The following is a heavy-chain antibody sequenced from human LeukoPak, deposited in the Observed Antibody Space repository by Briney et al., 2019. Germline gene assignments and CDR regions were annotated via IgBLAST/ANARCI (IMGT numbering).Heavy chain of an antibody. V-gene: IGHV4-61*01. D-gene: IGHD3-9*01. CDR1: GGSVSSGSYY. CDR2: IYYSGST. CDR3: ARGDYDILTRTYYYYYYGMGV. J-gene: IGHJ6*04. Sequence: SETLSLTCTVSGGSVSSGSYYWSWIRQPPGKGLEWIGYIYYSGSTNYNPSLKSRVTISVDTSKNQFSLKLSSVTAAGTAVYYCARGDYDILTRTYYYYYYGMGVWGKGTTVTVSS.